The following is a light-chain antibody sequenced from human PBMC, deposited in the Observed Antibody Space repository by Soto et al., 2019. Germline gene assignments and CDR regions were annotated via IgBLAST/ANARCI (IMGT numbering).Light chain of an antibody. J-gene: IGKJ4*01. CDR2: AAS. Sequence: AIRMPQSPSSLSASTGDSVTITCMASQGISSYLAWFQQKPGRPPRLLIYAASSLQSGVPSRFSGSGSGTDFTLTISSLQPEDFATYYCQHAANFPLTFGGGTKVDIK. CDR1: QGISSY. CDR3: QHAANFPLT. V-gene: IGKV1-8*01.